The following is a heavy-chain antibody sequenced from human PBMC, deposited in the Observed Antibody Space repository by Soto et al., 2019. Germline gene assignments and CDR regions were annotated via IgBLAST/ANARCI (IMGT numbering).Heavy chain of an antibody. D-gene: IGHD2-8*02. CDR2: INHSGRT. CDR3: ERDNSTGLFDY. CDR1: GGSFRGYY. Sequence: QVQLQQWGAGLLKPSETLSLTCAVYGGSFRGYYWTQIRQHPGPGMEWIGEINHSGRTNYNPSRKSRVSIAVDTFKTQFSRKLPCVTAADTAVYSWERDNSTGLFDYWGQGTLVTVSS. J-gene: IGHJ4*02. V-gene: IGHV4-34*01.